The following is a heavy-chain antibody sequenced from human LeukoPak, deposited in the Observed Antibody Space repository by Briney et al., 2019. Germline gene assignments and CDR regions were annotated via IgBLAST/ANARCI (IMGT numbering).Heavy chain of an antibody. CDR3: ARGQSADL. CDR2: ISYDGSKK. Sequence: GGSLRLSCAASGFTFSNYGLHWVRQAPGKGLEWVAVISYDGSKKNYRDSVKGRFTISRDNSKNTLYLQMDSLRAEDTAVYYCARGQSADLWGQGTLVTVSS. CDR1: GFTFSNYG. J-gene: IGHJ5*02. V-gene: IGHV3-30*03. D-gene: IGHD6-19*01.